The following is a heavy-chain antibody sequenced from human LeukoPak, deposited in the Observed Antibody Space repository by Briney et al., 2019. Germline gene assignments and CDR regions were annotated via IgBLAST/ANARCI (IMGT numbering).Heavy chain of an antibody. D-gene: IGHD1-7*01. CDR2: LSGSGGDS. J-gene: IGHJ4*02. Sequence: GGSLGLSCVASGIPFSRYGMAWVRQAPGKGLEWVSILSGSGGDSYYADSVKGRFTISRDNSKNTLYLQMNNVRADDTAVYFCATDPWGNYRGFFDYWGQGTLITVSS. V-gene: IGHV3-23*01. CDR1: GIPFSRYG. CDR3: ATDPWGNYRGFFDY.